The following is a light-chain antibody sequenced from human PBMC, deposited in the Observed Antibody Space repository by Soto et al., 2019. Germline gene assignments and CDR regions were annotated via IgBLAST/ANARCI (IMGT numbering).Light chain of an antibody. J-gene: IGKJ4*01. V-gene: IGKV1-9*01. Sequence: DIQLTQSPSFLSASVGDRVTITCRASQPISNYLAWYQQKPGKAPELLIYSASTLQSGVPSRFSGSGGGSWTEFSLTISALQTDDSANYYCLQLNRYPLTFGGGTKVDIK. CDR2: SAS. CDR1: QPISNY. CDR3: LQLNRYPLT.